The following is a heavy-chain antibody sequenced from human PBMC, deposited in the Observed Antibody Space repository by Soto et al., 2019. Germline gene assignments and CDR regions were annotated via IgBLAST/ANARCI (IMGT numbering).Heavy chain of an antibody. CDR3: ARGSGAMYYYDSSGYSRGFDY. Sequence: SVKVSGKASGGTFSSYAISGVRQAPGQGLEWMGGIIPIFGTANYAQKFQGRVTITADESTSTAYMELSSLRSEDTAVYYCARGSGAMYYYDSSGYSRGFDYGGDGTLVTVSS. CDR1: GGTFSSYA. V-gene: IGHV1-69*13. J-gene: IGHJ4*01. CDR2: IIPIFGTA. D-gene: IGHD3-22*01.